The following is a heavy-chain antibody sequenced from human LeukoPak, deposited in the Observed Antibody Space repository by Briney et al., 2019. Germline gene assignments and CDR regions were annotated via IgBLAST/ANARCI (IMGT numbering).Heavy chain of an antibody. D-gene: IGHD6-13*01. CDR1: GSTFTSYG. V-gene: IGHV1-18*01. CDR2: ISAYNDNT. CDR3: ATGYSTDFDY. J-gene: IGHJ4*02. Sequence: GSVKVSCKASGSTFTSYGISWVRQAPGQGLEWMGWISAYNDNTNYAQKLQGRVTMTTDTSTRTAYMELRSLRSDDTAVYYCATGYSTDFDYWGQGTLVTVSS.